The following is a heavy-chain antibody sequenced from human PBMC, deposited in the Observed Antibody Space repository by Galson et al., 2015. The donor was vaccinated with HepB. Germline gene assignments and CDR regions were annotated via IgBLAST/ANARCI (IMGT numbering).Heavy chain of an antibody. V-gene: IGHV7-4-1*02. CDR2: INTNTGNP. CDR1: GNTFTSYA. CDR3: ARDLPLELRGIFDY. D-gene: IGHD1-7*01. Sequence: SVKVSCKASGNTFTSYAMNWVRQAPGQGLEWMGWINTNTGNPTYAQGFTGRFVFSLDTSVSTAYLQISSLKAEDTAVYYCARDLPLELRGIFDYWGQGTLVTVSS. J-gene: IGHJ4*02.